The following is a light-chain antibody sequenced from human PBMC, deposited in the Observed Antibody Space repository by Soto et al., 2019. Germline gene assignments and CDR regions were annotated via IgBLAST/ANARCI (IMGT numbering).Light chain of an antibody. CDR3: CSYAGSSIYVV. CDR1: SSDVGAHNL. V-gene: IGLV2-23*02. Sequence: QSALTQPASVSGSPGQSITISCSGTSSDVGAHNLVSWYQQHPGRAPKLMIYAVSNRPSGVSNRFSGSKSGNTASLTISGLQAEDEADYYCCSYAGSSIYVVFGGGTKLTVL. CDR2: AVS. J-gene: IGLJ2*01.